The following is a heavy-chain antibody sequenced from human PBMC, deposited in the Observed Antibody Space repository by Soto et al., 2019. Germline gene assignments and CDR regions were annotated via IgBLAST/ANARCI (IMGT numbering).Heavy chain of an antibody. CDR2: IYNSGST. CDR3: ARRYRGNLDY. V-gene: IGHV4-61*05. Sequence: PSETLSLTCTVSGGSITNNNYYWSWIRQPPGKGLEWIGYIYNSGSTNYNPSLKSRVTISGDTSKNQFSLKLSSVTAADTAVYYCARRYRGNLDYWGQGTLVTVSS. CDR1: GGSITNNNYY. J-gene: IGHJ4*02. D-gene: IGHD1-26*01.